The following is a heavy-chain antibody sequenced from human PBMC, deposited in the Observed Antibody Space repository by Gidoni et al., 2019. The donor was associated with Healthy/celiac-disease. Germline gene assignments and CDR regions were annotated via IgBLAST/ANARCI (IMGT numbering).Heavy chain of an antibody. CDR3: ARGLKADYDFWSGAYNWFDP. Sequence: QVQLVQSGAEVKKPGASVKVSCKASGYTFTSYDIKWVRQANGQVLEWMGWMNPNSGNTGYAQKFQGRVTMTRNTSISTAYMELSSLRSEDTAVYYCARGLKADYDFWSGAYNWFDPWGQGTLVTVSS. V-gene: IGHV1-8*01. CDR1: GYTFTSYD. J-gene: IGHJ5*02. D-gene: IGHD3-3*01. CDR2: MNPNSGNT.